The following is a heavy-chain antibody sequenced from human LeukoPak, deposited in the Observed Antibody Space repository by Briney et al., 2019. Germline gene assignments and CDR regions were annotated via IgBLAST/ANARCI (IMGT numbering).Heavy chain of an antibody. CDR3: TTENWYVFEH. J-gene: IGHJ4*02. D-gene: IGHD1-1*01. CDR2: INQDESVT. Sequence: PGGSLRLSCAASGFTFSSYWMSWVRQAPGKGLEWVATINQDESVTDSVDAVKGRFTVSRDNAKNSLYLQMNSLRAEDTAVYYCTTENWYVFEHWGQGTLVSVSS. CDR1: GFTFSSYW. V-gene: IGHV3-7*04.